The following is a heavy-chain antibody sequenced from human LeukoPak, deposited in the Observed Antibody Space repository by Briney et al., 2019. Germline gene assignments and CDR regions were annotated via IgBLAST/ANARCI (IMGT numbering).Heavy chain of an antibody. J-gene: IGHJ6*02. V-gene: IGHV1-18*01. CDR1: GYTFTSYG. Sequence: ASVKVSCKASGYTFTSYGISWVRQAPGQGLEWMGWISAYNGNTNYAQKLQGRVTMTTDTSTSTAYMELRSLRSEDTTVYYCAREYYDSSGPPEGMDVWGQGTTVTVSS. CDR2: ISAYNGNT. CDR3: AREYYDSSGPPEGMDV. D-gene: IGHD3-22*01.